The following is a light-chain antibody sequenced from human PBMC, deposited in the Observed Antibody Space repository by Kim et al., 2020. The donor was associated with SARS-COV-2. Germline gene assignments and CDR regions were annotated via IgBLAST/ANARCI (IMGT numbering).Light chain of an antibody. Sequence: ASVGDRVTITCRASQDIENDLAWYQQKPGKAPERLIYDASSLQRGVPSRFSGSGSGTEFTLTISSLQPEDSATYFCQQHHDSPFTFGEGTQVEIK. CDR3: QQHHDSPFT. J-gene: IGKJ5*01. CDR2: DAS. V-gene: IGKV1-17*01. CDR1: QDIEND.